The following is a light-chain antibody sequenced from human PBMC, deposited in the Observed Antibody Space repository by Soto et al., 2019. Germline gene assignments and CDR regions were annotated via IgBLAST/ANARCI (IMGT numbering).Light chain of an antibody. Sequence: QSVLTQPPSVSAAPGQKVTISCSGSSSNIGNNYVSWYQQLPGTAPKLLIYENNKRPSGIPDRFSGSKSGTSATLGITGLQTGDEADYYCGTWDSSLSPRYVFGTGTKVTVL. CDR1: SSNIGNNY. J-gene: IGLJ1*01. CDR2: ENN. V-gene: IGLV1-51*02. CDR3: GTWDSSLSPRYV.